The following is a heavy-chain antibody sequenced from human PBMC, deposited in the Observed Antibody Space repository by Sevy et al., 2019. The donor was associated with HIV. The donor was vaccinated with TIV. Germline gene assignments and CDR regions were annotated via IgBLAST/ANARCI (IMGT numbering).Heavy chain of an antibody. Sequence: GGSLRLSCAASGFTFNTYGMHWVRQAPGKGLEWVAVIWFDESNTYYADSVKGRFTISRDIAKNTLHLQMNSLRAEDTAVYYCARDLEFYDYGDYGPAFLPDYWGQGTLVTVSS. J-gene: IGHJ4*02. V-gene: IGHV3-33*01. CDR2: IWFDESNT. CDR3: ARDLEFYDYGDYGPAFLPDY. CDR1: GFTFNTYG. D-gene: IGHD4-17*01.